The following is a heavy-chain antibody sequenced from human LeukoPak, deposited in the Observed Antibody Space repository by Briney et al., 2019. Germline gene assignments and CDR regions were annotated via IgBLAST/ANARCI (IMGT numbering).Heavy chain of an antibody. CDR1: GGSISSYY. D-gene: IGHD2-2*01. CDR2: IYYSGST. CDR3: ARDSVPAAMTYYYYGMDV. J-gene: IGHJ6*04. V-gene: IGHV4-59*01. Sequence: SETLSRTCTVSGGSISSYYWSWIRQPPGKGLEWIGYIYYSGSTNYNPSLKSRVTISVDTSKNQFSLKLSSVPAADTAVYYCARDSVPAAMTYYYYGMDVWGKGTTVTVSS.